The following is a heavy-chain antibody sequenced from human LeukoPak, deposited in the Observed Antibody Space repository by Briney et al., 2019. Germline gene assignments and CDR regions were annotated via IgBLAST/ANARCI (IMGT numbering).Heavy chain of an antibody. D-gene: IGHD2-2*01. CDR2: IYYSGST. Sequence: SETLSLTCTVSGGSISSGGYYWSWIRQHPGTGLEWIGYIYYSGSTYYNPSLKSRVTISVDTSKNQFSLKLSSVTAADTAVYYCARDRHCSSTSCYHYYGMDVWGQGTTVTVSS. J-gene: IGHJ6*02. CDR1: GGSISSGGYY. V-gene: IGHV4-31*03. CDR3: ARDRHCSSTSCYHYYGMDV.